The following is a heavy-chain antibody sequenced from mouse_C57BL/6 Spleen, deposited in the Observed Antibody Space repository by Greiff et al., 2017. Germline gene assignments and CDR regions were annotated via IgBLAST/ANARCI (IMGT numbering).Heavy chain of an antibody. CDR2: IYPSDSET. J-gene: IGHJ3*01. D-gene: IGHD2-3*01. V-gene: IGHV1-61*01. CDR3: ARDDGYPFAY. CDR1: GYTFTSYW. Sequence: QVQLQQPGAELVRPGSSVKLSCKASGYTFTSYWMDWVKQRPGQGLEWIGNIYPSDSETHYNQKFKDKATLTVDKSSSTAYMQLSSLTSEDSAVYYWARDDGYPFAYWGQGTLVTVSA.